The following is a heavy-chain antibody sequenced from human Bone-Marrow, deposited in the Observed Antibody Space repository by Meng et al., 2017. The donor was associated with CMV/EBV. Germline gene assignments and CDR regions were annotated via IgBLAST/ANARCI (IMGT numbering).Heavy chain of an antibody. Sequence: GGSLRLSCAASGFTFSSYGMHWVRQAPGKGLEWVSFIRYDGSDKYYPDSVKGRFTISRDNSKNTLYLQVNSLRAEDTSVYYCARSRGAGTSCYFDYWGQGKLV. CDR1: GFTFSSYG. J-gene: IGHJ4*02. CDR2: IRYDGSDK. D-gene: IGHD2-2*01. CDR3: ARSRGAGTSCYFDY. V-gene: IGHV3-30*02.